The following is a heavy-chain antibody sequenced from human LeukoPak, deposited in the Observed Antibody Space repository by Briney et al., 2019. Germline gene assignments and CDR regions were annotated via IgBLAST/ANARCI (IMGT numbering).Heavy chain of an antibody. Sequence: ASVKVSCKAPGYTFTGYYMHWVRQAPGQGLEWMGWINPNSGGTNYAQKFQGRVTMTRDTSISTAYMELSRLRSDDTAVYYCARVMIRYNWNYDFDYWGQGTLVTVSS. CDR1: GYTFTGYY. CDR2: INPNSGGT. D-gene: IGHD1-7*01. V-gene: IGHV1-2*02. J-gene: IGHJ4*02. CDR3: ARVMIRYNWNYDFDY.